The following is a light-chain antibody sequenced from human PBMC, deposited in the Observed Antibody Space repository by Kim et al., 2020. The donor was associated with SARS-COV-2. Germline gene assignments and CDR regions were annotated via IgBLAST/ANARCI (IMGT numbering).Light chain of an antibody. J-gene: IGLJ3*02. Sequence: KTVTIACTHGWGYISSNYEQWSQQRPGSATTTVIYENNHGPSGVPDRFSGSIDSSSNSASLTIAGLKTEDEADYYCQSYDSSDFWVFGGGTQLTVL. CDR1: WGYISSNY. CDR2: ENN. V-gene: IGLV6-57*03. CDR3: QSYDSSDFWV.